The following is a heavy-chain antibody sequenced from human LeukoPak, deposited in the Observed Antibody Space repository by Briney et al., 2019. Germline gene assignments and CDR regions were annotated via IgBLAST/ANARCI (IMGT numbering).Heavy chain of an antibody. D-gene: IGHD6-13*01. CDR1: GYTFTSYY. CDR3: ARDDLAAAGSTTNAFDI. V-gene: IGHV1-46*01. Sequence: ASVKVSCKASGYTFTSYYMHWVRQAPGQGLEWMGIINPSGGSTSYAQKFQGRVTMTRDMSTSTVHMELSSLRSEDTAVYYCARDDLAAAGSTTNAFDIWGQGTMVTVSS. J-gene: IGHJ3*02. CDR2: INPSGGST.